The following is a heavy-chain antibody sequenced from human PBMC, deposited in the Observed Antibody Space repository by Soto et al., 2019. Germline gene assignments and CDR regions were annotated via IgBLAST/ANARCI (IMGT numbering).Heavy chain of an antibody. Sequence: VSAKVSCKAPGYTLISYGITRVGQASGLGLERMGWISAYKAHTNYAQKLQGRVTMTTDTSTSTAYTELRSLRSEDTAVDYCASEDLVVVPSALRCYDMDVWGQGTTVTASS. CDR3: ASEDLVVVPSALRCYDMDV. V-gene: IGHV1-18*04. J-gene: IGHJ6*02. CDR2: ISAYKAHT. D-gene: IGHD2-2*01. CDR1: GYTLISYG.